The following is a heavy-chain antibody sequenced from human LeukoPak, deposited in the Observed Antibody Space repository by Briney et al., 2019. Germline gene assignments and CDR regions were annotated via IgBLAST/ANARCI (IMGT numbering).Heavy chain of an antibody. CDR3: ARAKGETSAFFDR. Sequence: GGSLRLSCAASGFTFSNYGMHWVRQAPGKGLEWVAVLSYDKSDQYYADSVKGRFTISRDNSKNTLFLQMNSLGAEDTALYFCARAKGETSAFFDRCGQGTLVTVSS. CDR2: LSYDKSDQ. V-gene: IGHV3-30*19. J-gene: IGHJ4*02. CDR1: GFTFSNYG. D-gene: IGHD2-21*01.